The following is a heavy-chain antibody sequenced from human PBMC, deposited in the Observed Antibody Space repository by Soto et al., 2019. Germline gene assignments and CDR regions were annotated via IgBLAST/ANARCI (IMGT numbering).Heavy chain of an antibody. D-gene: IGHD2-2*01. CDR3: TTGFRRYCSSTSCPGDYYYYGMDV. CDR1: GFTFSNAW. V-gene: IGHV3-15*07. J-gene: IGHJ6*02. Sequence: EVQLVESGGGLVKPGGSLRLSCAASGFTFSNAWMNWVRQAPGKGLEWVGRIKSKTVGGTTDYAAPVKGRFTISRDDSKNTLYLQMNSLKTEDTAVYYCTTGFRRYCSSTSCPGDYYYYGMDVWGQGTTVTVSS. CDR2: IKSKTVGGTT.